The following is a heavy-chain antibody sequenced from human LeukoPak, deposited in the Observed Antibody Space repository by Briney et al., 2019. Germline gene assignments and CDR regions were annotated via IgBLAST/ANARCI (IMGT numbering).Heavy chain of an antibody. J-gene: IGHJ4*02. CDR1: GFTFSSYW. D-gene: IGHD2-21*01. Sequence: GGSLRLSCAASGFTFSSYWMSWVRQAPGKGLEWVANIKQDGSEKYYVDSVKGRFTISRDNAKNSLYLQMNSLRAEDTAVYYCARDKYCGGDCLDYWGQGTLVTVSS. CDR3: ARDKYCGGDCLDY. CDR2: IKQDGSEK. V-gene: IGHV3-7*01.